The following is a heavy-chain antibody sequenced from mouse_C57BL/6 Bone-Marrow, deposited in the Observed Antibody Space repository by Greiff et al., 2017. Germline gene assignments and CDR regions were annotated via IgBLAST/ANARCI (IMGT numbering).Heavy chain of an antibody. Sequence: DVKLVESGGGLVQPGGSLKLSCAASGFTFSDYYMYWVRQTPEKRLEWVAYISNGGGSTYYPDTVKGRFTISRDNAKNTLYLQMSRLKSEDTAMYYCARHYYDYDGGYFDVWGTGTTVTVSS. J-gene: IGHJ1*03. V-gene: IGHV5-12*01. CDR2: ISNGGGST. D-gene: IGHD2-4*01. CDR1: GFTFSDYY. CDR3: ARHYYDYDGGYFDV.